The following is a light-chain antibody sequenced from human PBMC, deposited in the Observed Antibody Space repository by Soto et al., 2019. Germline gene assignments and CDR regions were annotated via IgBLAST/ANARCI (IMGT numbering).Light chain of an antibody. CDR1: QSISSY. Sequence: EIVMTQSPEPLSVSAGERATLSCRATQSISSYLAWYQLNPGQPPRLLIYGVSTRATGIPARFSGSGSGTEFPLTISRLQSEDVAVYYCQQYSDWTSITFGQGTRLEIK. V-gene: IGKV3-15*01. CDR3: QQYSDWTSIT. J-gene: IGKJ5*01. CDR2: GVS.